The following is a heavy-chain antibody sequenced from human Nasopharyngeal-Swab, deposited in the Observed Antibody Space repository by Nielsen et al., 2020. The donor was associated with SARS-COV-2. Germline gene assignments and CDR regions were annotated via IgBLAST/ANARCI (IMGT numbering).Heavy chain of an antibody. Sequence: GGSLRLSCAASGFTFSSYSMNWVRQAPGKGLEWVSSISSSSSYIYYADSVKGRFTISRDNTKNSLYLQMNSLRAEDTAVYYCARRGAMIVVVGPYGMDVWGQGTTVTVSS. CDR3: ARRGAMIVVVGPYGMDV. V-gene: IGHV3-21*01. J-gene: IGHJ6*02. D-gene: IGHD3-22*01. CDR2: ISSSSSYI. CDR1: GFTFSSYS.